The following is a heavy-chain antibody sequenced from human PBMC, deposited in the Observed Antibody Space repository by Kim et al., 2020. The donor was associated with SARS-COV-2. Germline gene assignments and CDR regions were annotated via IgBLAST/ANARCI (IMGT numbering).Heavy chain of an antibody. J-gene: IGHJ4*02. CDR1: GFTVSSNY. CDR3: AREAYCYDSSGYLFDY. D-gene: IGHD3-22*01. V-gene: IGHV3-53*01. CDR2: IYSGGST. Sequence: GGSLRLSCAASGFTVSSNYMSWVRQAPGKGLEWVAVIYSGGSTDYADSVKGRFTISSDNSKNKPYHQMNSLRAEDTAVYYCAREAYCYDSSGYLFDYWGQGTLVTVSS.